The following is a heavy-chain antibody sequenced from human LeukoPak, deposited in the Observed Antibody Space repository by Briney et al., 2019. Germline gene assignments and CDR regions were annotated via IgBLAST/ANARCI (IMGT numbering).Heavy chain of an antibody. CDR1: GGSISSSTSY. CDR2: ISYSGST. CDR3: ARDPGEDTAMAAVY. Sequence: ASETLSLTCIVSGGSISSSTSYWGWIRQPPGKGLEWIGSISYSGSTYYNPSLKSRVTISRDTSKNQFSLRLSSVTAADTAVYYCARDPGEDTAMAAVYWGQGTLVTVSS. J-gene: IGHJ4*02. V-gene: IGHV4-39*02. D-gene: IGHD5-18*01.